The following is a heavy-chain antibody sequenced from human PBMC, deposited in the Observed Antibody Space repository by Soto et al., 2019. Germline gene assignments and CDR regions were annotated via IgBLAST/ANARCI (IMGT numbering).Heavy chain of an antibody. Sequence: GGSLRLSCEASGFTFDTYAYHWVRQATGTGLEWVAVISFDGRNTYYADSAKGRCTFSRDNSKNTVYLQLNSLRPEDTADYCCAKDHHYCTYVNCLRGYSAMDVWGQGTTVTVSS. D-gene: IGHD1-26*01. V-gene: IGHV3-30-3*02. CDR3: AKDHHYCTYVNCLRGYSAMDV. CDR2: ISFDGRNT. CDR1: GFTFDTYA. J-gene: IGHJ6*02.